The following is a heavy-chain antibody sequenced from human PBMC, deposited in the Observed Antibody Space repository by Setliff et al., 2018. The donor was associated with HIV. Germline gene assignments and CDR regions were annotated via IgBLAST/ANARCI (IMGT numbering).Heavy chain of an antibody. V-gene: IGHV4-39*01. CDR3: ARVDCSSTSCYRDYYYYMDV. D-gene: IGHD2-2*01. CDR2: IYYSGST. Sequence: SETLSLTCAVSGGSISSSNWWSWVRQPPGKGLEWIGSIYYSGSTYYNPSLKSRVTISVDTSKNQFSLKLSSVTAADTAVYYCARVDCSSTSCYRDYYYYMDVWGKGTTVTVS. J-gene: IGHJ6*03. CDR1: GGSISSSNW.